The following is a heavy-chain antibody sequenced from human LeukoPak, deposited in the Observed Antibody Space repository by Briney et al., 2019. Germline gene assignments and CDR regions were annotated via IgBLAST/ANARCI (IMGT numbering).Heavy chain of an antibody. CDR2: INSDGRRT. CDR3: AKTTGRADYSSDGGYYGLDV. Sequence: GGSLRLSCAASGFTLSSYWIHWVRQAPGKGLVWVSRINSDGRRTTYADSVKGRFTISRDNAKNTLYLQMNSLRTEDTAVYHCAKTTGRADYSSDGGYYGLDVWGQGTTVTVSS. CDR1: GFTLSSYW. D-gene: IGHD4-11*01. J-gene: IGHJ6*02. V-gene: IGHV3-74*01.